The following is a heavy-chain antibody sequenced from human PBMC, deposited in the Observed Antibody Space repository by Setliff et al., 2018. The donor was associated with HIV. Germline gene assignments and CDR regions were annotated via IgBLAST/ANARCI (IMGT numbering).Heavy chain of an antibody. CDR3: ARCLKDIVVVPYAGGGMDV. Sequence: ASVKVSCKASGYNFSSNGISWVRQAPGQGLEWMGWISSYNGYTKYAQKVQDRVTMTKDTSTSTAYMELRSLRSDDTAVYYCARCLKDIVVVPYAGGGMDVWGKGTTVTVSS. J-gene: IGHJ6*03. CDR1: GYNFSSNG. V-gene: IGHV1-18*01. CDR2: ISSYNGYT. D-gene: IGHD2-2*01.